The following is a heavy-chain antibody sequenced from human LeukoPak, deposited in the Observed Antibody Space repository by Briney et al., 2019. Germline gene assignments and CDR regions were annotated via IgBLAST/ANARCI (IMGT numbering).Heavy chain of an antibody. CDR2: INSDGSAT. J-gene: IGHJ6*02. V-gene: IGHV3-74*01. CDR1: GFSFSTYW. CDR3: ARDRSYVMDV. Sequence: GGSLRLSCAASGFSFSTYWMHWVRQAPGKGLVWVSRINSDGSATTYADSVKGRFTISRDNAKNTLYLQLNSLRAEDTAVYYCARDRSYVMDVWGQGTTVTVSS.